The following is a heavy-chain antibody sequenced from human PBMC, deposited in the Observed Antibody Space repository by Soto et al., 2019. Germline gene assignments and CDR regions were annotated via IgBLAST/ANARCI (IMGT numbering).Heavy chain of an antibody. CDR1: GGSISSYY. CDR2: IYYSGST. Sequence: SETLSLTCTVSGGSISSYYWSWIRQPPGKGLEWIGYIYYSGSTNYNPSLKSRVTISVDTSKNQFSLKLSSVTAADTAVYYCARGRGVRLGSYGFDYWGQGTLVTVSS. D-gene: IGHD5-18*01. CDR3: ARGRGVRLGSYGFDY. J-gene: IGHJ4*02. V-gene: IGHV4-59*01.